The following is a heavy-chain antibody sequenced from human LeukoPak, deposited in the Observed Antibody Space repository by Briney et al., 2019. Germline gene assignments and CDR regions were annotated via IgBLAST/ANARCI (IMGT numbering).Heavy chain of an antibody. Sequence: ASVKVSCKASGYTFTGYYMHWVRQAPGQGPGWMGWINPNSGGTNYAQKFQGRVTMTRDTSINTAYMELSSLRSDDTAVYYCARDRGPIVGATTIDYWGQGTLVTVSS. V-gene: IGHV1-2*02. CDR2: INPNSGGT. CDR1: GYTFTGYY. J-gene: IGHJ4*02. D-gene: IGHD1-26*01. CDR3: ARDRGPIVGATTIDY.